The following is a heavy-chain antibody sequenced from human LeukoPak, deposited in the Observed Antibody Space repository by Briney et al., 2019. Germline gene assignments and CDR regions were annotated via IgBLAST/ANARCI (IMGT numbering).Heavy chain of an antibody. D-gene: IGHD3-9*01. CDR1: GFTFSTYW. Sequence: PGGSLRLSCAASGFTFSTYWMSWVRQAPVKGLEWVANIKQDGSEKYYVDSVKGRFTISRDNAKNSLYLQLNSLRAEDTAVYYCARDKDRSFDWFDRRPGGDAFDIWGQGTMVTVSS. V-gene: IGHV3-7*01. CDR3: ARDKDRSFDWFDRRPGGDAFDI. CDR2: IKQDGSEK. J-gene: IGHJ3*02.